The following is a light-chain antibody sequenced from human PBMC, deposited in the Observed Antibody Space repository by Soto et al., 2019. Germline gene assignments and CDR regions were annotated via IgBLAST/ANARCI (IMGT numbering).Light chain of an antibody. CDR3: AAWDDSLNGAV. CDR2: SNI. J-gene: IGLJ7*01. V-gene: IGLV1-44*01. Sequence: QPVLTQPPSASGTPGQRVTISCSGSSSNIGSDTVNWYQQLPGTAPKLLIYSNIQRASGVPDRFSGSKSGTSASLAISGLQSEDEADYYCAAWDDSLNGAVFGGGTQLTVL. CDR1: SSNIGSDT.